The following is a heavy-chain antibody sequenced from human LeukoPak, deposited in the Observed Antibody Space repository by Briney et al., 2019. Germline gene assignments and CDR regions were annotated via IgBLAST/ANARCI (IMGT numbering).Heavy chain of an antibody. D-gene: IGHD6-19*01. J-gene: IGHJ5*02. CDR1: GGSISSSSYY. Sequence: SETLSLTCTVSGGSISSSSYYWGWIRQPPGKGLEWIGSIYYSGSTYYNPSLKSRVTISVDTSKNQFSLKLSSVTAADTAVYYCARRPSYGAVAGTSWFDPWGQGTLVTVSS. V-gene: IGHV4-39*01. CDR3: ARRPSYGAVAGTSWFDP. CDR2: IYYSGST.